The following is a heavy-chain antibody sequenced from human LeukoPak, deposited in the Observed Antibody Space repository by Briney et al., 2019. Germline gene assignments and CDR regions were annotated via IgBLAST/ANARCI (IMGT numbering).Heavy chain of an antibody. Sequence: PSETLSLTCTVSGGPISSYQWSWIRQPPGMGLEWIGYVYYTGSTNYNPSLKSRVTISLDTSKNQFSLKLSSVTAADTAVYYCARRTTVTPNWFDPWGQGTLVTVSS. D-gene: IGHD4-17*01. CDR2: VYYTGST. CDR3: ARRTTVTPNWFDP. CDR1: GGPISSYQ. V-gene: IGHV4-59*08. J-gene: IGHJ5*02.